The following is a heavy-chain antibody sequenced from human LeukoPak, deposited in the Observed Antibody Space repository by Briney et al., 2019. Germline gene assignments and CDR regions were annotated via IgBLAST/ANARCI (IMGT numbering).Heavy chain of an antibody. D-gene: IGHD3-3*01. J-gene: IGHJ4*02. CDR2: VSGSASDT. CDR1: GFTFSIYA. CDR3: AKELGGIFGVVGGFDY. V-gene: IGHV3-23*01. Sequence: PGESLRLSCAASGFTFSIYAMSWVRQAPGKGLEWVAAVSGSASDTNYADSVKGRFTTSRDNSKNTLYLQMNSLRAGDTAVYYCAKELGGIFGVVGGFDYWGQGTLVTVSS.